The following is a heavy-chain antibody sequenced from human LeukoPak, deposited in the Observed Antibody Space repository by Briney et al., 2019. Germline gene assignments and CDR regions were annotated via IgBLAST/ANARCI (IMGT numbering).Heavy chain of an antibody. CDR2: ISTSGNYI. CDR1: GFTFSNYS. J-gene: IGHJ4*02. V-gene: IGHV3-21*01. D-gene: IGHD6-19*01. Sequence: GGSLRLSCAASGFTFSNYSMNWVRQAPGQGLEWVSSISTSGNYIYYADSVKGRFTISRDNSKNTLYLQMNSLRAEDTAVYYCAKDQAAVAGYYWGQGTLVTVSS. CDR3: AKDQAAVAGYY.